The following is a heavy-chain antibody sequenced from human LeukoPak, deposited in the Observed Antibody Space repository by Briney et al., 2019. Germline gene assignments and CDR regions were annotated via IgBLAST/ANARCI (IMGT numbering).Heavy chain of an antibody. CDR3: ASGVVPAAIGWNWFDP. J-gene: IGHJ5*02. CDR2: RNTNSGGT. Sequence: GSVKVSCKASGYTFTGYYMHWVRQAPGKGGAWMGWRNTNSGGTNYAQKCQGRVTMTRDTSISTAYVELSRLRSDDTAVYYCASGVVPAAIGWNWFDPWGQGTLVTVSS. D-gene: IGHD2-2*01. CDR1: GYTFTGYY. V-gene: IGHV1-2*02.